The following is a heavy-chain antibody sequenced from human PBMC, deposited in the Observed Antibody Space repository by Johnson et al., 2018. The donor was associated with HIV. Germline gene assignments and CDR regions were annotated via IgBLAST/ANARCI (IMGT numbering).Heavy chain of an antibody. CDR3: ATAQDCRNIGCYRAFDV. CDR2: IQQGGNVT. Sequence: VQLVESGGGLVQPGGSLRLSCAASGFTFNNYWMTWVRQAPGKGLEWVANIQQGGNVTYYVDSVKGRFTISRDNAKNSLYLQMNSLRVEDTAVYYCATAQDCRNIGCYRAFDVWGQGTMVTVSS. V-gene: IGHV3-7*01. CDR1: GFTFNNYW. J-gene: IGHJ3*01. D-gene: IGHD2-2*02.